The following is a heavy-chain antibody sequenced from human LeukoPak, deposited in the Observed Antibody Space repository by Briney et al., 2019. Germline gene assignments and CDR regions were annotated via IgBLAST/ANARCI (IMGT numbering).Heavy chain of an antibody. Sequence: SETLSLTCAVSGGPLTSYYWSWIRQPPGKGLEWIGFIYYRGSTNYNPSLESRVTISVDTSKNRYSLKLSSATAADTAVYYCARDRYSGYDGFGAFDIWGQGTMVTVSS. CDR1: GGPLTSYY. CDR2: IYYRGST. V-gene: IGHV4-59*01. J-gene: IGHJ3*02. D-gene: IGHD5-12*01. CDR3: ARDRYSGYDGFGAFDI.